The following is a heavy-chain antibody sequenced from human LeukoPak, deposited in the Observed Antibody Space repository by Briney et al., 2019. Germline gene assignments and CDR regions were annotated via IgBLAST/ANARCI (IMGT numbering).Heavy chain of an antibody. CDR3: ARMKGCGVPNAVYSFDY. V-gene: IGHV2-70*17. CDR1: GFTLTTSGMC. D-gene: IGHD1-14*01. Sequence: SGPTLVKPPQILTLTCTFSGFTLTTSGMCVSWIRQPPVKAPEWLAPLDWDGDKFYTPSLKTRLTLSKDASRNQVVFTMTNMGPVDTGTYYCARMKGCGVPNAVYSFDYWGQGTLVTVSS. CDR2: LDWDGDK. J-gene: IGHJ4*02.